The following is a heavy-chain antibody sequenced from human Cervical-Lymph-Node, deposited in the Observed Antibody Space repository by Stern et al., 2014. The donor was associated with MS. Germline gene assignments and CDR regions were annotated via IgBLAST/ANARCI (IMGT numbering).Heavy chain of an antibody. J-gene: IGHJ4*02. D-gene: IGHD2-21*01. CDR1: GYRFTSSW. CDR3: ARHCGFRPGCIDY. V-gene: IGHV5-51*01. CDR2: NYPGDSDT. Sequence: VQLVQSGAEVKKPGESLKISCKGSGYRFTSSWIGWVRQMPGKGLEWMGINYPGDSDTRYSPSFQGKVTISADKSISTAYPQWSSLKASDTAMYYCARHCGFRPGCIDYWGQGTLVTVSS.